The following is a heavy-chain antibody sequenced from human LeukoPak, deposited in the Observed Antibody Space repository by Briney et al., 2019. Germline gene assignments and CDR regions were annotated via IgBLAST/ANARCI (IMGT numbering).Heavy chain of an antibody. CDR1: GFTFTNYG. Sequence: GGSLRLSCVASGFTFTNYGMHWVRQAPGKGLEWVAAILYDGSKKYYADSVKGRFSIYRDNSNYTLYLQMNSLRAEDTAVYYCANFEGSSQAFWGQGTLVTVSS. J-gene: IGHJ3*01. D-gene: IGHD6-13*01. CDR2: ILYDGSKK. CDR3: ANFEGSSQAF. V-gene: IGHV3-30*18.